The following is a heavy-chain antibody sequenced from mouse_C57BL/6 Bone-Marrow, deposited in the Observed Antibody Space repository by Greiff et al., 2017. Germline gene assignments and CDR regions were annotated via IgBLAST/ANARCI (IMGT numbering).Heavy chain of an antibody. CDR2: INPSSGYT. J-gene: IGHJ4*01. V-gene: IGHV1-4*01. CDR3: ARPWFYYAMDY. D-gene: IGHD2-2*01. CDR1: GYTFTSYT. Sequence: VQLQQSGAELARPGASVKMSCKASGYTFTSYTMHWVKQRPGQGLEWIGYINPSSGYTKYNQKFKDKATLTADKSSSTAYMQLSSLTSEDSAVYYCARPWFYYAMDYWGQGTSVTVSS.